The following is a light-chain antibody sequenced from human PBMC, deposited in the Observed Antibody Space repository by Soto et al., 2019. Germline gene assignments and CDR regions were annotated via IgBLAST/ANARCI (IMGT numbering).Light chain of an antibody. J-gene: IGLJ1*01. Sequence: QSVLTQPASVSGSPGQSTPTSCPPTSSDVGGYNLVSWYQQHPGKAPKLMIYEDNERPSGVSHRFSGSKSGNTASLTISGLQAEDEADYYCCSYAGNSSSVLGTGTKLTVL. CDR2: EDN. CDR3: CSYAGNSSSV. CDR1: SSDVGGYNL. V-gene: IGLV2-23*01.